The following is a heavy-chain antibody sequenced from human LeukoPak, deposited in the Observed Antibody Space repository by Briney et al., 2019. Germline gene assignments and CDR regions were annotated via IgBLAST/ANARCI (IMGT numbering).Heavy chain of an antibody. V-gene: IGHV3-23*01. D-gene: IGHD3-22*01. J-gene: IGHJ6*02. CDR1: GFSFSSYA. CDR2: VSGSGGST. Sequence: GGTLRLSCVASGFSFSSYAMSWVRQAPGKGLELVSAVSGSGGSTYNADSVQGRSIILEANSKNTPLLQMNGPGADDPADFYCAKGLLRSGPYGMDVGGQETTVSVS. CDR3: AKGLLRSGPYGMDV.